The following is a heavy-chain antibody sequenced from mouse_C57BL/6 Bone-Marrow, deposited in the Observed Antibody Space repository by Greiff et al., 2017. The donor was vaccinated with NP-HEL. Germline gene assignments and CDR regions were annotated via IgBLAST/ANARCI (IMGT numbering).Heavy chain of an antibody. Sequence: VQLQQSGAELARPGASVKLSCQASGYTFTSYGISWVKQRTGQGLEWIGEIYPRSGNTYYNEKFKGKATLTADKSSSTAYMELRSLTSEDSAVYFCAREGGYGNYGFAYWGQGTLVTVSA. CDR1: GYTFTSYG. D-gene: IGHD2-1*01. CDR3: AREGGYGNYGFAY. J-gene: IGHJ3*01. CDR2: IYPRSGNT. V-gene: IGHV1-81*01.